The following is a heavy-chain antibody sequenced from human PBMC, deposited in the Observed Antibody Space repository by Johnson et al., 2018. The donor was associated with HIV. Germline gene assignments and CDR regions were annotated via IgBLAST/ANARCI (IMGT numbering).Heavy chain of an antibody. J-gene: IGHJ3*02. D-gene: IGHD3-22*01. CDR1: GFTFSNAW. CDR3: ARGSRYTYDNDDAHLLHAFDN. CDR2: IRSKTDGGTT. V-gene: IGHV3-15*01. Sequence: VQLVESGGGLIQPGGSLRLSCAASGFTFSNAWMNWVRQAPGKGLEWVGRIRSKTDGGTTEYAAPVKGRFTISRDSSKNTLYLQMNSLRAEDMAVYYCARGSRYTYDNDDAHLLHAFDNWGQGTMVTVSS.